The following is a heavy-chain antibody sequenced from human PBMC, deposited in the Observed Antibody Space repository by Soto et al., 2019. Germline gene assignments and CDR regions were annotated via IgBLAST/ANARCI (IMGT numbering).Heavy chain of an antibody. CDR2: INSVSGGT. D-gene: IGHD3-16*01. J-gene: IGHJ4*02. Sequence: QVQLVQSGAEGKQPGASVRVSCKASGTTHTIYFIHWLRQAPGQGLEWMGWINSVSGGTNYAPRFRGRVSMTRDTSSATAFMDLSGLRSDDTAVYYCARGGSYYAHWGQGTLVTVSS. V-gene: IGHV1-2*02. CDR3: ARGGSYYAH. CDR1: GTTHTIYF.